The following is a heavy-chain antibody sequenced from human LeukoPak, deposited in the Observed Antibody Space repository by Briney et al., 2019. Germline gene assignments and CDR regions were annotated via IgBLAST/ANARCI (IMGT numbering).Heavy chain of an antibody. CDR2: ISYDGSNK. CDR3: ARGLSDIVVVPAAIQGYYYYGMDV. V-gene: IGHV3-30-3*01. D-gene: IGHD2-2*01. CDR1: GFTFSSYA. Sequence: QPGRSLRLSCAASGFTFSSYAMHWVRQAPGKGLEWVAVISYDGSNKYYADSVKGRFTISRDNSKNTLYLQMNSLRAEDTAVYYCARGLSDIVVVPAAIQGYYYYGMDVWGQGTTVTVSS. J-gene: IGHJ6*02.